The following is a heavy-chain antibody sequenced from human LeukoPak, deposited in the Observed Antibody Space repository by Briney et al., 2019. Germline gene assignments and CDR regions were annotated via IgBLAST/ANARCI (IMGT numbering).Heavy chain of an antibody. Sequence: PSETLSLTCTVSGGSISSGSYYWSWIRQPAGKGLEWIGRIYTSGSTNYNPSLKSRVTISVDTSKNQFSLKLSSVTAADTAVYYCARVWSGSRIFDYWGQGTLVTVSS. CDR2: IYTSGST. CDR3: ARVWSGSRIFDY. V-gene: IGHV4-61*02. J-gene: IGHJ4*02. D-gene: IGHD3-3*01. CDR1: GGSISSGSYY.